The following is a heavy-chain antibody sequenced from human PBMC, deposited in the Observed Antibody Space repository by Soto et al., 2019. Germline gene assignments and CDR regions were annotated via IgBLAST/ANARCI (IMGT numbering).Heavy chain of an antibody. D-gene: IGHD5-12*01. CDR3: ARHGDPSWWLRPFDY. Sequence: QLQLQESGPGLVKPSETLSLSCSVSGGSISSTSYYWGWIRQPPGKGLEWIGSIDYSGSADYNPSLRXRXTXAVDMPKNQFSLKLTSVSAADTAVYYCARHGDPSWWLRPFDYWGQGTLVTVSS. CDR2: IDYSGSA. CDR1: GGSISSTSYY. J-gene: IGHJ4*02. V-gene: IGHV4-39*01.